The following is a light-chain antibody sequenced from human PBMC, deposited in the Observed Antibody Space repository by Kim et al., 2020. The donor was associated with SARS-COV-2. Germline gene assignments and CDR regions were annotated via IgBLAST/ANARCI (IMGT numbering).Light chain of an antibody. CDR3: QQYLTSPYT. Sequence: DIVMTQSPGSLAVSLGEGATINCKSSQSVLYRSDNENYLAWYQQKAGQPPKLLINWASTRQSGVPDRFSGSGSGTDFTLTISSLQAEDVAVYFCQQYLTSPYTFGQGTKLEI. CDR1: QSVLYRSDNENY. CDR2: WAS. J-gene: IGKJ2*01. V-gene: IGKV4-1*01.